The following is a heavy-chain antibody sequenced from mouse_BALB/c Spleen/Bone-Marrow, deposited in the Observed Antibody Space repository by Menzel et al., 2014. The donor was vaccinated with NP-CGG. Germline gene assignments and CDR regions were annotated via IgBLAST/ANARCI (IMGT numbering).Heavy chain of an antibody. Sequence: VMLVESGGGLVKPGGSLKLSCAASGFTFSSYAMTWVRQTPEKRLEWVASISSGGSTYYPDSVKGRFTISRDNARNILYLQMSSQRSEDTAMYYCARDDCDDQYYFDYWGQGTTLTVSA. CDR2: ISSGGST. CDR3: ARDDCDDQYYFDY. V-gene: IGHV5-6-5*01. J-gene: IGHJ2*01. CDR1: GFTFSSYA. D-gene: IGHD2-4*01.